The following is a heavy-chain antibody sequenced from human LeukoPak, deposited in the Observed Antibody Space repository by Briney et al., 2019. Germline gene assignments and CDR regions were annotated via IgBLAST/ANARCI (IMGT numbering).Heavy chain of an antibody. Sequence: ASVKVSCKASGGTFSSYAISWVRQAPGQGLEWMGWMNPNSGNTGYAQKFQGRVTITRNTSISTAYMELSSLRSEDTAVYYCVSPAFDIWGQGTMVTVSS. V-gene: IGHV1-8*03. CDR3: VSPAFDI. CDR2: MNPNSGNT. CDR1: GGTFSSYA. J-gene: IGHJ3*02.